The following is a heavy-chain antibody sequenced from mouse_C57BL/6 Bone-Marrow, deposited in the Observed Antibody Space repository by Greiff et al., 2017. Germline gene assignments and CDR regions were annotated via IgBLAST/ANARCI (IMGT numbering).Heavy chain of an antibody. CDR1: GYTFTSYG. Sequence: QVQLQQPGAELARPGASVKLSCKASGYTFTSYGIRWVKQRTGQGLEWIGEIHPRSGSTYYNEKFKGKATLTVDKSSSTAYMELRSLTSEDSAVYYCARGALVGGGLAYWGQGTPVTVSS. V-gene: IGHV1-81*01. CDR3: ARGALVGGGLAY. J-gene: IGHJ4*01. D-gene: IGHD1-1*02. CDR2: IHPRSGST.